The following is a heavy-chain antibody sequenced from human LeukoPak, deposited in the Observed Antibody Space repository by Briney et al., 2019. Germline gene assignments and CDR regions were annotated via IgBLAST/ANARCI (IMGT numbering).Heavy chain of an antibody. CDR1: RLTVTTNY. Sequence: RGALRLSSAPSRLTVTTNYWYWVCQPPGRGPEWISIHYSDGDTKNTDSVKGRFTFSRDSSRNTLYLQMNGLRAEDTSVYYCTYGDYPLTYWGQGTLVSVSS. V-gene: IGHV3-66*01. J-gene: IGHJ4*02. CDR3: TYGDYPLTY. CDR2: HYSDGDT. D-gene: IGHD4-17*01.